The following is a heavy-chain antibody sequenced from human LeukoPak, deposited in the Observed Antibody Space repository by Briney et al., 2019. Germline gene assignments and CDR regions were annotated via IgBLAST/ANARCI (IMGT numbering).Heavy chain of an antibody. D-gene: IGHD2-2*02. CDR3: ARAPYTTGRSFYFDS. J-gene: IGHJ4*02. CDR1: GFTFRNYG. Sequence: GGSLRLSCAASGFTFRNYGMHWVRQAPGKGLEWVANIWFDGSKDYYVESVKGRFTISRDNFNNTLYLQMNSLRAEDTALYYCARAPYTTGRSFYFDSWGQGTLVTVSS. CDR2: IWFDGSKD. V-gene: IGHV3-33*01.